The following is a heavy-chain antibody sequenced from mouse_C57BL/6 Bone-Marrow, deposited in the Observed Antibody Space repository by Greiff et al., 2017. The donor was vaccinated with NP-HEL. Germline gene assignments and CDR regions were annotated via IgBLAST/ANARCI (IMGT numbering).Heavy chain of an antibody. J-gene: IGHJ2*01. CDR3: NGGVD. CDR2: ISSNSNNYAT. CDR1: GFSFNTYA. V-gene: IGHV10-1*01. Sequence: EVLLVESGGGLVQPQGSLKLSCAASGFSFNTYAMNWVRQAPGKGLEWVARISSNSNNYATYYADSVKERFTSSRDDSESMLYLQMNNLKTEDTAMYYGNGGVDWGQGTTLTVSS.